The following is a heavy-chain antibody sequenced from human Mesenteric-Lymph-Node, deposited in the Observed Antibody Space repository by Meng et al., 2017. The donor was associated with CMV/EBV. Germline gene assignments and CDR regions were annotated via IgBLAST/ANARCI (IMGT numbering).Heavy chain of an antibody. D-gene: IGHD4-11*01. CDR3: ARDSNYVWFDP. Sequence: CKSSGYTFTNYDINSLRQATGQGIEWMGWINPNSCNTGYAQKFQCRVTITRNTSISTAYMELSSLRSEDTAVYYCARDSNYVWFDPWGQGTLVTVSS. CDR1: GYTFTNYD. CDR2: INPNSCNT. J-gene: IGHJ5*02. V-gene: IGHV1-8*03.